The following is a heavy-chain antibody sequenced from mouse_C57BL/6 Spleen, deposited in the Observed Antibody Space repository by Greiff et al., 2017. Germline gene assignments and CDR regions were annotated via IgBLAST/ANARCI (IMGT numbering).Heavy chain of an antibody. D-gene: IGHD2-4*01. J-gene: IGHJ1*03. CDR3: ARGEDDDVGYWYFDV. CDR1: DSEVFPIAY. Sequence: QVQLQQSGSELRSPGSSVKLSCKDFDSEVFPIAYMSWVRQKPGHGFEWIGGILPSIGRTIYGEKFEDKATLDADTLSNTAYLELNSLTSEDSAIYYSARGEDDDVGYWYFDVWGTGTTVTVSS. CDR2: ILPSIGRT. V-gene: IGHV15-2*01.